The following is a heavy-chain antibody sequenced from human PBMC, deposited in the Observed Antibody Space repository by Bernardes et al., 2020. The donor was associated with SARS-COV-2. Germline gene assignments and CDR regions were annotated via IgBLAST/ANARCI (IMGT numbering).Heavy chain of an antibody. D-gene: IGHD6-19*01. CDR3: AREGSGWYTDY. Sequence: ASVKVSCKASGYTFTSYGINWVRQAPGQGLEWMGWISAYNDNTNYEQKLQGRVTMTTDTSTSTAYMELRSLRSDDTAVYYCAREGSGWYTDYWGQGTLVTVSS. CDR1: GYTFTSYG. CDR2: ISAYNDNT. J-gene: IGHJ4*02. V-gene: IGHV1-18*04.